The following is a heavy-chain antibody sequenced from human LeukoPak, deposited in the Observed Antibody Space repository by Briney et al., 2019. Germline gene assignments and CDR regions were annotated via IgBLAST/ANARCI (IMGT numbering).Heavy chain of an antibody. CDR1: GFTFSSYA. V-gene: IGHV3-30-3*01. Sequence: GGSLRLSCAASGFTFSSYAMHWVRQAPGKGLEWVAVISYDGSNKYYTDSVKGRFTISRDNSKNTLYLQMNSLRAEDTAVYYCASASSGSSPPDYWGQGTLVTVSS. CDR2: ISYDGSNK. D-gene: IGHD3-10*01. J-gene: IGHJ4*02. CDR3: ASASSGSSPPDY.